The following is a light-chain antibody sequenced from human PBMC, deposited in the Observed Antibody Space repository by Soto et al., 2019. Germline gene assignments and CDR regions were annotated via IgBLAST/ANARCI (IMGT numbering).Light chain of an antibody. V-gene: IGKV3-15*01. CDR3: QQYNSWPPIT. CDR1: QSVRTK. J-gene: IGKJ5*01. CDR2: GAS. Sequence: EIVMTQSPGTLSVSPGEGATLFCRASQSVRTKLAWYQQRAGQAPRLLMYGASTRATGIPDRFSGSGSGTEFTHTISSLQSEDFAVYYCQQYNSWPPITFGQGTRLEIK.